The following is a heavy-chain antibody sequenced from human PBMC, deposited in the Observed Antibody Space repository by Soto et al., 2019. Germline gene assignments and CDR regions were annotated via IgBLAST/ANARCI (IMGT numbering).Heavy chain of an antibody. CDR2: IIPIFGTA. D-gene: IGHD2-15*01. J-gene: IGHJ4*02. V-gene: IGHV1-69*05. CDR1: GGTFSSYA. Sequence: QVQLVQSGAEVKKPGSSVKVSCKASGGTFSSYAISWVRQAPGQGLEWMGGIIPIFGTANYAQKFQGRVTITXXEXTXTAYMELSSLRSEDTAVYYCARDRCSGGSCYSRFDYWGQGTLVTVSS. CDR3: ARDRCSGGSCYSRFDY.